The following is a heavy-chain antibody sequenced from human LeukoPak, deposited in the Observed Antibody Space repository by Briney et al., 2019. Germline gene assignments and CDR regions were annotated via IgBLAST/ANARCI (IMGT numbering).Heavy chain of an antibody. J-gene: IGHJ3*02. Sequence: VASVKVSCKASGGTFSSYAISWVRQAPGQGLEWMGGIIPIFGTANYAQKFQGRVTITADKSTSTAYMELSSLRSEDTAVYYCAKDGYCSGGCCHKAAFDIWGQGTMVTVSS. CDR2: IIPIFGTA. CDR1: GGTFSSYA. V-gene: IGHV1-69*06. CDR3: AKDGYCSGGCCHKAAFDI. D-gene: IGHD2-15*01.